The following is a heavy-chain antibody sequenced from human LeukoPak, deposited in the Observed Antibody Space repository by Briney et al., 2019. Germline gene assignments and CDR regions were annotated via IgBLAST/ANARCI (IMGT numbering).Heavy chain of an antibody. D-gene: IGHD2-15*01. CDR1: GGSISSSSYY. J-gene: IGHJ4*02. V-gene: IGHV4-39*01. CDR2: IFYSGST. CDR3: ARLYCSGGSCYSGTGCFDY. Sequence: SETLSLTCTVSGGSISSSSYYWGWIRQPPGKGLAWIGSIFYSGSTHYNPSLKSRVTISVDTSKNQFSLKLSSVTAADTAVYYCARLYCSGGSCYSGTGCFDYWGQGTLVTVSS.